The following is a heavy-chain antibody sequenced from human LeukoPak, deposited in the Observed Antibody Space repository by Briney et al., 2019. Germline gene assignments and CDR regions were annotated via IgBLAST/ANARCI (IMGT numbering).Heavy chain of an antibody. J-gene: IGHJ6*03. D-gene: IGHD4-23*01. CDR2: ISSSSSYI. V-gene: IGHV3-21*01. Sequence: GGSLRLSCAASGFTFSSYTMNWVRQAPGKGLEWVSSISSSSSYIYYVDSVKGRFTISRDNAKKSLYLQMNSLRAEDTALYYCARDGDTVLTRGYYYYMDVWGKGTTVAVSS. CDR3: ARDGDTVLTRGYYYYMDV. CDR1: GFTFSSYT.